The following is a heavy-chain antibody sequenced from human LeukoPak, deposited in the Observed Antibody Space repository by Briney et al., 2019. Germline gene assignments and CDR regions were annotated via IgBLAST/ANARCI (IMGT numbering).Heavy chain of an antibody. V-gene: IGHV1-69*05. Sequence: ASVKVSCKASGGTFSSYAISWVRQAPGQGLEWMGGIIPIFGTANYAQKFQGRVTMTTDTSTTTAYMELRSLRSDDTAVYYCAREATGYYDSSGFKIVFFQYWGQGTLVTVSS. D-gene: IGHD3-22*01. J-gene: IGHJ1*01. CDR1: GGTFSSYA. CDR2: IIPIFGTA. CDR3: AREATGYYDSSGFKIVFFQY.